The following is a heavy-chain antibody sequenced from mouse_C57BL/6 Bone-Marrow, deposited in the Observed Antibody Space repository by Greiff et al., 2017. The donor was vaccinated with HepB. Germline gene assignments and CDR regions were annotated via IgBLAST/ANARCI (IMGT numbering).Heavy chain of an antibody. CDR1: GYTFTSYW. CDR2: IDPSDSYT. J-gene: IGHJ2*01. D-gene: IGHD5-5*01. CDR3: ARTTPYYFDY. Sequence: QVQLQQPGAELVMPGASVKLSCKASGYTFTSYWMYWVKQRPGQGLEWIGEIDPSDSYTNYNQKFKGKSTLTVDKSSSTAYMQLSSLTSEDSAVYYCARTTPYYFDYWGQGTTLTVSS. V-gene: IGHV1-69*01.